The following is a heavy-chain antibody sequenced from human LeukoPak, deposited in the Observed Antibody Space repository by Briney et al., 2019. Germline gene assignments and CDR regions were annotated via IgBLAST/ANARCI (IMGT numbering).Heavy chain of an antibody. V-gene: IGHV4-38-2*02. CDR1: GYSICSGYY. D-gene: IGHD3-10*01. J-gene: IGHJ4*02. CDR3: ARDPWFGELYY. CDR2: IYHSGST. Sequence: SETLSLTCTVSGYSICSGYYWGWIRQPPGKGLEWFGSIYHSGSTYYNPSLRSRVTMSVDTSKNQCSLNLSSGPAADTAVYYCARDPWFGELYYWGQGTLVTVSS.